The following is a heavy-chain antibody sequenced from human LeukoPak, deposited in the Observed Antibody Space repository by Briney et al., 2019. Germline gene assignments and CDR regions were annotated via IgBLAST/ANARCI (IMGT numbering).Heavy chain of an antibody. D-gene: IGHD6-13*01. CDR1: GGSISTYY. V-gene: IGHV4-59*01. CDR2: IYYFGSP. Sequence: SETLSLTCTVSGGSISTYYWTWIRQPPGKGLEWIGYIYYFGSPNYNPSLKSRVTILVDTSKNQFSLHLTSVTAADTAVYYCARGLRYSSDYWGPGTLVTVSS. J-gene: IGHJ4*02. CDR3: ARGLRYSSDY.